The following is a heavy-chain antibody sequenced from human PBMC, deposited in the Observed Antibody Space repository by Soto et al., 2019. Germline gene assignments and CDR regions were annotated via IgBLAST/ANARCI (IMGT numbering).Heavy chain of an antibody. Sequence: GGSLRLSCTASGFTFGDYAMSWFRQAPGKGLEWVGFIRSKAYGGTTEYAASVKGRFTISRDDSKSIAYLQMNSLKTEDTAVYYCTRDYTTVTTYYYYYMDVWGKGTTVTVSS. CDR1: GFTFGDYA. V-gene: IGHV3-49*03. J-gene: IGHJ6*03. D-gene: IGHD4-17*01. CDR2: IRSKAYGGTT. CDR3: TRDYTTVTTYYYYYMDV.